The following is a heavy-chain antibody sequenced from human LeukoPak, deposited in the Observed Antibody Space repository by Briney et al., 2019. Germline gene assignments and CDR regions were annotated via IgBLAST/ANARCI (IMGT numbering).Heavy chain of an antibody. D-gene: IGHD1-26*01. V-gene: IGHV3-23*01. J-gene: IGHJ4*02. CDR2: IGNGGTT. CDR3: AKMRGHPREAYYFDS. CDR1: GYTFSNFA. Sequence: GGSPRLSCAASGYTFSNFAVGWVRQAPGKGLEWVSSIGNGGTTYYAGSVKGRFSISRDNSKNTLSLQVNSLRAEDTAVYYCAKMRGHPREAYYFDSWGQGALVNVSS.